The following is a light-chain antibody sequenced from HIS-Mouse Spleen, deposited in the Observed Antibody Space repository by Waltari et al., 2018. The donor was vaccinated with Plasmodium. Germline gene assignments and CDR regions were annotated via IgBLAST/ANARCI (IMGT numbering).Light chain of an antibody. CDR1: SRYVGGYTY. CDR3: SSYAGSNNLV. J-gene: IGLJ2*01. V-gene: IGLV2-8*01. CDR2: EVS. Sequence: QSALTQPPSASVSPGQSVPLSRTGTSRYVGGYTYVSWYQQHPGKAPNLMMYEVSKRPAGVPDSFSGSKSGNTASLTVSGLQAEDEADYYCSSYAGSNNLVFGGGTKLTVL.